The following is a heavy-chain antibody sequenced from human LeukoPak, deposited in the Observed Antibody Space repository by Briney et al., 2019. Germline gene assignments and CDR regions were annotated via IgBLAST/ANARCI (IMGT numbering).Heavy chain of an antibody. CDR2: PYSSGRT. J-gene: IGHJ6*03. Sequence: SETLSLTCTVSGGSISSYYWGWIRQPPGKGLEWIGSPYSSGRTNYKSSLKSRVTIIVDTSENQFSLKLSSVTAADTAVYYCARITRPQPYYYMDVWGKGTTVTVSS. CDR1: GGSISSYY. CDR3: ARITRPQPYYYMDV. V-gene: IGHV4-39*07. D-gene: IGHD6-6*01.